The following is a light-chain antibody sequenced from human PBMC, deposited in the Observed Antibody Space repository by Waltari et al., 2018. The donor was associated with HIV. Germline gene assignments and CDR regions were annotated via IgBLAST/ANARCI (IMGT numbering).Light chain of an antibody. CDR2: AAS. CDR1: QSITPS. Sequence: IQITQAPTSLFASLRNRVTHTFRARQSITPSLNWYQQKPGEAPNVLIHAASTLKSGFPSRFRGTGSGTDFTLTINSLQPEDSATYYCQQSFSPPRTFGQGTKVEIK. CDR3: QQSFSPPRT. J-gene: IGKJ1*01. V-gene: IGKV1-39*01.